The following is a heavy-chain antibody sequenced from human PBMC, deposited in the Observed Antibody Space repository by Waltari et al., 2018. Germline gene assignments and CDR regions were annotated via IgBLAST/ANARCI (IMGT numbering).Heavy chain of an antibody. Sequence: QVQLQESGPGLVTPSETLSLTCTVSGFSISSGFYWGWIRQPPGEGLEWIGSIYHSGSTYYNPSLKSRVTISVDTSKNQFSLKLSSVTAADTAVYYCARDLVVISLYYFDYWGQGTLVTVSS. CDR1: GFSISSGFY. D-gene: IGHD3-22*01. V-gene: IGHV4-38-2*02. CDR3: ARDLVVISLYYFDY. J-gene: IGHJ4*02. CDR2: IYHSGST.